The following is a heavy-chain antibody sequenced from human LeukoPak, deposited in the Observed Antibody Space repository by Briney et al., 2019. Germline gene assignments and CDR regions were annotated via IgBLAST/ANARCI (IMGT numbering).Heavy chain of an antibody. CDR2: INPNSGDT. Sequence: ASVKVSCKTSGYTFTGYYIHWVRQAPGQGLEWMGRINPNSGDTNYAQRFQGRVTMTRDTSIRTVYMELSRLRSDDTAVYYCARDAGGYYDTSGYSEWGQGTLVSVSS. CDR1: GYTFTGYY. V-gene: IGHV1-2*06. J-gene: IGHJ4*02. D-gene: IGHD3-22*01. CDR3: ARDAGGYYDTSGYSE.